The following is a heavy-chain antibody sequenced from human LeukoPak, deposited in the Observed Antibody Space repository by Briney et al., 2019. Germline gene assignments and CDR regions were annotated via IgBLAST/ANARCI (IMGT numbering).Heavy chain of an antibody. CDR3: ARDHDYSNYYFDY. V-gene: IGHV3-33*01. D-gene: IGHD4-11*01. CDR1: GFTFSSYG. Sequence: GGSLRLSCAASGFTFSSYGMHWVRQAPGKGLEWVAVIWYDRSNKYYADSVKGRFTISRDNSKNTLYLQMNSLRAEDTAVYYCARDHDYSNYYFDYWGQGTLVTVSS. J-gene: IGHJ4*02. CDR2: IWYDRSNK.